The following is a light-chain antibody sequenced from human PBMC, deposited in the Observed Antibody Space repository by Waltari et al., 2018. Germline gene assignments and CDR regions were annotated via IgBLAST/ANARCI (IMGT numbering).Light chain of an antibody. V-gene: IGKV1-5*01. J-gene: IGKJ1*01. CDR1: QTIRGW. CDR2: DAS. Sequence: DIQMTQSPSMLSASVGGRVTITCRASQTIRGWLAWYQLKPGLAPKLLIYDASNLGGGVPSRFSGSGFGTNFTLTISSLQPDDFATYYCQQYSSFSTFGLGTKV. CDR3: QQYSSFST.